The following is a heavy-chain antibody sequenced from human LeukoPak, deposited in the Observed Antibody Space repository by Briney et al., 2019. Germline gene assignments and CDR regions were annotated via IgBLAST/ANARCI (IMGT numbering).Heavy chain of an antibody. V-gene: IGHV3-23*01. CDR3: AKVPSSGYYDY. CDR1: GFTFSGYA. J-gene: IGHJ4*02. Sequence: PGGSLRLPCAASGFTFSGYAMSSVRQAPGKGLECVSAITASAGSTFYADSVKGRFTISRDNSKNTLYLQMNSLRAEDTAVYYCAKVPSSGYYDYWGQGTLVTVSS. D-gene: IGHD3-22*01. CDR2: ITASAGST.